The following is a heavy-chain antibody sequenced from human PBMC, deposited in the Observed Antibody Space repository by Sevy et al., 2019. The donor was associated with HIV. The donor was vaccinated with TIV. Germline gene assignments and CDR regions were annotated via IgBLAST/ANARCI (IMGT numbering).Heavy chain of an antibody. J-gene: IGHJ3*02. D-gene: IGHD6-19*01. V-gene: IGHV3-23*01. CDR1: GFTFSSYA. Sequence: GGSLRLSCAASGFTFSSYAMNWVRQAPGKGLEWVXAISGSGGSTYYADSVKGRFTISRDNSKNTLYLQMNSLRAEDTAVYYCAKDRHSIAVAAAFDIWGQGTMVTVSS. CDR3: AKDRHSIAVAAAFDI. CDR2: ISGSGGST.